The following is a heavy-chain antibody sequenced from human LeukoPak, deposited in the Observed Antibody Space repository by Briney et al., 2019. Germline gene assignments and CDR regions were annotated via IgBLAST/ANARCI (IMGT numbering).Heavy chain of an antibody. CDR2: IYYSGTT. Sequence: PSETLSLTCSVSGGSISNYYWSWVRQPPGKALEWIGYIYYSGTTNYNPSLKSRVTMSVDTSKNQFSLKLSSVTAADTAVYYCARHLHFAYWGRGTLVTVSS. V-gene: IGHV4-59*08. CDR1: GGSISNYY. CDR3: ARHLHFAY. J-gene: IGHJ4*02.